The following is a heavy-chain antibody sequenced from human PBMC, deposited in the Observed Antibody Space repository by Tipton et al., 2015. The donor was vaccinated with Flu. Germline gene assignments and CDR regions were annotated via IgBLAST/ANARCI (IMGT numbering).Heavy chain of an antibody. CDR3: ATSSGWYY. J-gene: IGHJ4*02. D-gene: IGHD6-19*01. V-gene: IGHV3-30*02. CDR2: IRHDESNK. CDR1: GFIFSNFA. Sequence: SLRLSCAASGFIFSNFAIHWVRQAPGKGLEWVAFIRHDESNKYYAESVKGRFTISRDNSNNTVFLQMNSLRVEDTAVYFCATSSGWYYWGQGTLVAVSS.